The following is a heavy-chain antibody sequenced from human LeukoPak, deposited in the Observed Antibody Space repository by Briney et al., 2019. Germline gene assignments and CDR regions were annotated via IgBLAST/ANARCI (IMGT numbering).Heavy chain of an antibody. J-gene: IGHJ4*02. CDR3: ARGLKYSTGWYYFDY. CDR1: GFSVSSNY. Sequence: GGSLRLSCAASGFSVSSNYMNWVRQAPGKGLEWVSVIYSGGSTYYADSVKGRFTISRDNSKNTLSLLMNTLRAEDTAVYYCARGLKYSTGWYYFDYWGQGTLVTVSS. D-gene: IGHD6-19*01. CDR2: IYSGGST. V-gene: IGHV3-53*01.